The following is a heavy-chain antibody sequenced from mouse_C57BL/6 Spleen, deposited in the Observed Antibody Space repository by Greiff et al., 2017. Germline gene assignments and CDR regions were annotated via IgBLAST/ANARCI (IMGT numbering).Heavy chain of an antibody. V-gene: IGHV1-52*01. CDR3: ARGITTVVATEYAMDY. D-gene: IGHD1-1*01. J-gene: IGHJ4*01. Sequence: VKLQQSGAELVRPGSSVKLSCKASGYTFTSYWMHWVKQRPIQGLEWIGNIDPSDSETHYNQKFKDKATLTVDKSSSTAYMQLSSLTSEDSAVYYCARGITTVVATEYAMDYWGQGTSVTVSS. CDR2: IDPSDSET. CDR1: GYTFTSYW.